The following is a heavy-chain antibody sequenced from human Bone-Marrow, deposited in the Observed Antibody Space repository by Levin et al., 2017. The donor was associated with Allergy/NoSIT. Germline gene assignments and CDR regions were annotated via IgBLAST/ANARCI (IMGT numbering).Heavy chain of an antibody. CDR3: ARAGVLQGAMTPTFEP. CDR2: IWYDGSYK. J-gene: IGHJ5*02. V-gene: IGHV3-33*01. Sequence: PGGSLRLSCAASGFTFSTYGMHWLRQAPGKGLEWVAVIWYDGSYKYYADSVKGRFTISRDIPKNTLYLQMNSLRAEDTAVYFCARAGVLQGAMTPTFEPWGQGTLVTVSS. CDR1: GFTFSTYG. D-gene: IGHD2-2*01.